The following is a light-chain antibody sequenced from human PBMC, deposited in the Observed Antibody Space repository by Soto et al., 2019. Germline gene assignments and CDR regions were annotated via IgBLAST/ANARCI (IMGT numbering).Light chain of an antibody. CDR3: QQVNTFPYN. CDR2: GAS. CDR1: QDVNIW. Sequence: DIQMTQSPSSVAASVGDRVTITCRASQDVNIWLAWYQQRPGKAPKLLIFGASNLHSGAPSRFSVSGIGSGFTLTISGLEPEYCATYYCQQVNTFPYNFGQGTTVEIK. J-gene: IGKJ2*01. V-gene: IGKV1-12*01.